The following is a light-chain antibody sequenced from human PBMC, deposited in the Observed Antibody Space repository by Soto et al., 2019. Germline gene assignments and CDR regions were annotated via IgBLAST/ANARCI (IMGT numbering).Light chain of an antibody. J-gene: IGKJ1*01. Sequence: DIVMTQSPATLSVSPWERATLSCRASQSVSSNLAWYQQKPCQSPRLIIYEAYTRATGIQARLSGSGYGTEFILNIRGLEPEDSGIYHCNKHGGSPEKFGQGIKVDIK. CDR3: NKHGGSPEK. V-gene: IGKV3-15*01. CDR2: EAY. CDR1: QSVSSN.